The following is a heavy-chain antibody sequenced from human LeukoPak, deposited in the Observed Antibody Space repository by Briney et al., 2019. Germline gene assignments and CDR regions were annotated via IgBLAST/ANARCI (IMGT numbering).Heavy chain of an antibody. V-gene: IGHV3-30*18. CDR2: ISYDGSNI. CDR1: GFTFSSYG. J-gene: IGHJ3*02. CDR3: AKDLGSGSYPDAFDI. D-gene: IGHD1-26*01. Sequence: GRSLRLSCAASGFTFSSYGMHWVRQAPGKGLEWVAVISYDGSNIYYADSVKGRFTISRDNSKNTLYLQMNSLRAEDTAVYYCAKDLGSGSYPDAFDIWGQGTMVTVSS.